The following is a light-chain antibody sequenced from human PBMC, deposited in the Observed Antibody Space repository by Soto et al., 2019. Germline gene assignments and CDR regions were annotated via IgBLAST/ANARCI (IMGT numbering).Light chain of an antibody. Sequence: EIVMTQSPATLSVSPGERATLSCRASQSVSSNLAWYQQKADQAPRLLIYGTSTRATGIAARFSGSGSGTEFTLTISTLQSEDFAVYYCQQHNNWPWTFGQGTKVEIK. CDR1: QSVSSN. J-gene: IGKJ1*01. V-gene: IGKV3-15*01. CDR2: GTS. CDR3: QQHNNWPWT.